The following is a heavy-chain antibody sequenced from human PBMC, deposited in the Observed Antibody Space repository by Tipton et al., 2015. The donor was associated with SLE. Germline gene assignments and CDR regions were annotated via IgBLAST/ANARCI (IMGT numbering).Heavy chain of an antibody. CDR2: IWKDGTKK. J-gene: IGHJ6*02. V-gene: IGHV3-33*06. Sequence: SGIILSSYGMHWVRQAPGKGLEWVAVIWKDGTKKHYVDSVKGRFTISRDNSKNTLYLQMNSLRAEDTAVYYCAKDNYGDGHDGMYVWGRGTTVTVSS. CDR1: GIILSSYG. CDR3: AKDNYGDGHDGMYV. D-gene: IGHD4-17*01.